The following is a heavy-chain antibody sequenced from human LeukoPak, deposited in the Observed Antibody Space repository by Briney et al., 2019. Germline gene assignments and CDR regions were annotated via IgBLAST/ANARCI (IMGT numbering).Heavy chain of an antibody. J-gene: IGHJ4*02. CDR2: IYYSGGT. CDR1: GGSISSYY. D-gene: IGHD3-10*01. CDR3: VYGITMVRGVIPFDY. V-gene: IGHV4-59*01. Sequence: SETLSLTCTVSGGSISSYYWSWIRQPPGKGLEWIGYIYYSGGTNYNPSLKSRVTISVDTSKNQFSLKLSSVTAADTAVYYCVYGITMVRGVIPFDYWGQGTLVTVSS.